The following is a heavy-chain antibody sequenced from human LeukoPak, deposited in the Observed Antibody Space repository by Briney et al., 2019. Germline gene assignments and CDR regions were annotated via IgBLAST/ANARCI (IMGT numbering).Heavy chain of an antibody. Sequence: SETLSLTCTVSGGSISSGDYYWSWIRQLPGKGLEWIGYTYYSGSTYYNPSLKSRVTISVDTSKNQFSLKLSSVTAADTAVYYCARDNCGGDCYYNWFDPWGQGTLVTVSS. CDR3: ARDNCGGDCYYNWFDP. V-gene: IGHV4-30-4*08. J-gene: IGHJ5*02. CDR2: TYYSGST. D-gene: IGHD2-21*01. CDR1: GGSISSGDYY.